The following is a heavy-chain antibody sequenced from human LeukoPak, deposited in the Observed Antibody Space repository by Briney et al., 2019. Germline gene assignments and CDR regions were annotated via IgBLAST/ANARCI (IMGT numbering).Heavy chain of an antibody. CDR2: IIVSGGST. CDR1: GFTFSTYA. CDR3: ARVGY. V-gene: IGHV3-23*01. Sequence: GGSLRLSCAASGFTFSTYAMSWVRQAPGKGLEWVSSIIVSGGSTYYADSVKGRFTISRDNAKNSLYLQMNSLRAEDTAVYYCARVGYWGQGTLVTVSS. J-gene: IGHJ4*02.